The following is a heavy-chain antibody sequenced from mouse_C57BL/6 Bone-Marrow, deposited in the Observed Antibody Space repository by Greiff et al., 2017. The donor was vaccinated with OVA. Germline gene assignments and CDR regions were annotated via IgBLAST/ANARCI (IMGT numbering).Heavy chain of an antibody. CDR3: ARGRDYYGSSPWFAY. V-gene: IGHV1-55*01. D-gene: IGHD1-1*01. J-gene: IGHJ3*01. Sequence: QVQLQQPGAELVKPGASVKMSCKASGYTFTSYWITWVKQRPGQGLEWIGDIYPGRGSTNYNEKFKSKATLTVDTSSSTAYMQLSSLTSEDSAVYDCARGRDYYGSSPWFAYWGQGTLVTVSA. CDR1: GYTFTSYW. CDR2: IYPGRGST.